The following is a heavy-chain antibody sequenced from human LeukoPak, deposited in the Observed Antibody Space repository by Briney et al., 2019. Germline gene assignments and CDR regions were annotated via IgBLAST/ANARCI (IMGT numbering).Heavy chain of an antibody. V-gene: IGHV3-30-3*01. D-gene: IGHD5-18*01. CDR3: ARVMTWIQLWLPFFDY. J-gene: IGHJ4*02. CDR2: ISYDGSNK. Sequence: PGRSLRLSCAASGFTFSSYAMHWVRQAPGKGLEWVAVISYDGSNKYYADSVKGRFTISRDNSKNTLYLQMNSLRAEDTAVYYCARVMTWIQLWLPFFDYWGQGTPVTVSS. CDR1: GFTFSSYA.